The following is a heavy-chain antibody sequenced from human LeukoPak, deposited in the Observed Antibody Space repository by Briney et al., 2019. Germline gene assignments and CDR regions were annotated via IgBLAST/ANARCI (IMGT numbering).Heavy chain of an antibody. CDR1: GFTFDDYA. CDR2: ISGDGGST. Sequence: GGSLRLSCAASGFTFDDYAMHWVRQAPGKGLEWVSLISGDGGSTYYADSVKGRFTISRDNSKNSLYLQMNSLRAEDTAVYYCARGDYVWGSYRYITGTFDYWGQGTLVTVSS. D-gene: IGHD3-16*02. V-gene: IGHV3-43*02. J-gene: IGHJ4*02. CDR3: ARGDYVWGSYRYITGTFDY.